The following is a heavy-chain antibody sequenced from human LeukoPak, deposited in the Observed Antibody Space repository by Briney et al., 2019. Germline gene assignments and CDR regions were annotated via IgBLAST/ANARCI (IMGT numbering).Heavy chain of an antibody. D-gene: IGHD2-2*01. J-gene: IGHJ5*02. CDR3: AREVGYCTSISCLDWFDP. CDR2: IYQSGST. V-gene: IGHV4-38-2*01. Sequence: SETLSLTCAVSGYSISSGYYWGWIRQPPGKGLEWIGNIYQSGSTYHNPSLESRVTVSIDTSKNQFSLKLSSVTAADTAVYYCAREVGYCTSISCLDWFDPWGQGTLVTVSS. CDR1: GYSISSGYY.